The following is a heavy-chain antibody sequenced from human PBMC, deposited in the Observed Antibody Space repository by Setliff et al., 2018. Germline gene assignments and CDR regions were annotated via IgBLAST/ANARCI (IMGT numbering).Heavy chain of an antibody. CDR3: ARALPSIHIDY. CDR2: ISNSGGEI. J-gene: IGHJ4*02. Sequence: GGSLRLSCATSGFTVSSSDMSWVRQAPGKGLEWVSSISNSGGEIHYADSVKGRFTISRDNSKDTLYLQMYSLRSEDTAVYYCARALPSIHIDYWGQGTLVTVSS. D-gene: IGHD6-6*01. V-gene: IGHV3-23*01. CDR1: GFTVSSSD.